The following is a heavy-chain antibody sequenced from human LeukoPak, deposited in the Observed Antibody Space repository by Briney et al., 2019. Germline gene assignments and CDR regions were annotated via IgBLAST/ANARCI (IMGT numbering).Heavy chain of an antibody. J-gene: IGHJ4*02. V-gene: IGHV3-74*01. Sequence: GGSLRLSCAASGFTFSSYWMHWVRQAPGKGLVWVSRVNSDGSVTSYPDSVKGRFTISRDNAKNTLSLQMNSLRAEDTAVYYCAAGRYSSSSFDYWGQGTLVTVSS. CDR3: AAGRYSSSSFDY. CDR2: VNSDGSVT. CDR1: GFTFSSYW. D-gene: IGHD6-6*01.